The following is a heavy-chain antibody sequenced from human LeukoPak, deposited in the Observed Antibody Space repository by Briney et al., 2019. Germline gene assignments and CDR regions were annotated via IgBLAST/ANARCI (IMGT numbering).Heavy chain of an antibody. J-gene: IGHJ4*02. V-gene: IGHV1-46*01. D-gene: IGHD4-17*01. CDR1: GGTFSSYA. CDR2: INPSGGST. CDR3: ARGGGGSTVTTKFDY. Sequence: GASVKVSCKASGGTFSSYAISWVRQAPGQGLEWMGIINPSGGSTSYAQKFQGRVTVTRDTSTSTVYMELSSLRSEDTAVYYCARGGGGSTVTTKFDYWGQGTLVTVSS.